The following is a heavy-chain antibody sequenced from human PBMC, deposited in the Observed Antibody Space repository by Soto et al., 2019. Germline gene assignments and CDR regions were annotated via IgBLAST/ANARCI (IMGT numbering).Heavy chain of an antibody. CDR1: GYTFTSYD. CDR3: ARGGVYCSGGSCYSRFDY. D-gene: IGHD2-15*01. J-gene: IGHJ4*02. V-gene: IGHV1-8*01. CDR2: MNPNSGNT. Sequence: ASVKVSCKASGYTFTSYDINWVRQATGQGLEWMGWMNPNSGNTGYAQKFQGRVTMTRNTSISTAYMELSSLRSEDTAVYYCARGGVYCSGGSCYSRFDYWGQGTLVTVSS.